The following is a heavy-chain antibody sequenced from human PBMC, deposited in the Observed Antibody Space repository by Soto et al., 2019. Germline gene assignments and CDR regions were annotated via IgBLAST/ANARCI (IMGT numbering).Heavy chain of an antibody. D-gene: IGHD5-18*01. CDR2: IYYSGST. CDR3: ARHSDTAMVTVHY. Sequence: SETLSLPCTVFGGSISSSSYYRGWISQPPGKGLEWIGSIYYSGSTYYNPSLKSRVTISVDTSKNQFSLKLSSVTAADTAVYYCARHSDTAMVTVHYWGQGTLVTVS. J-gene: IGHJ4*02. CDR1: GGSISSSSYY. V-gene: IGHV4-39*01.